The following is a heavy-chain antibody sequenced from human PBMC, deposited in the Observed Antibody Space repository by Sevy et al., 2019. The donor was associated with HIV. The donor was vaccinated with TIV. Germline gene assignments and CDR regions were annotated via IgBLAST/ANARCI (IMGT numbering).Heavy chain of an antibody. Sequence: ASVKVSCKASGGTFSSYAISWVRQAPGQGLEWMGGIIPIFGTANYAQKFQGRVTITADESTSTAYMGLGSLRSEDTAVYYCAGRYGSGSNNWFDPWGQGTLVTVSS. CDR2: IIPIFGTA. V-gene: IGHV1-69*13. D-gene: IGHD3-10*01. CDR1: GGTFSSYA. J-gene: IGHJ5*02. CDR3: AGRYGSGSNNWFDP.